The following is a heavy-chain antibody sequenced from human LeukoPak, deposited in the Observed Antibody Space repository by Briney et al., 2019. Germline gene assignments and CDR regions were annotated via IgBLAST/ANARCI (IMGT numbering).Heavy chain of an antibody. V-gene: IGHV4-34*01. Sequence: SETLSLTCAVYGGSFSGYYWSWIRQPPGKGLEWIGEINHSGSTNYNPSLKSRVTISVDTSKNQFSLKLSSVTAADTAVYYCARGLRQLNYYYGMGVWGQGTTVTVSS. D-gene: IGHD6-13*01. CDR2: INHSGST. J-gene: IGHJ6*02. CDR3: ARGLRQLNYYYGMGV. CDR1: GGSFSGYY.